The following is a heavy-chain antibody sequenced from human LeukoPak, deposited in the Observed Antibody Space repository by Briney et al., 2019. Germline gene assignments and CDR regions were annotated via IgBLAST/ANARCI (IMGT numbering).Heavy chain of an antibody. CDR3: ARGFYDSMSYYFDY. Sequence: GGSLRLSCAASGFTFSDYYMSWIRQAPGKGLEWVSYISSSGSTIYYADSVKGRFTISRDNAKNSLYLQMNSLRGEDTAVYYCARGFYDSMSYYFDYWGQGTLVTVSS. CDR1: GFTFSDYY. CDR2: ISSSGSTI. V-gene: IGHV3-11*04. D-gene: IGHD3-3*01. J-gene: IGHJ4*02.